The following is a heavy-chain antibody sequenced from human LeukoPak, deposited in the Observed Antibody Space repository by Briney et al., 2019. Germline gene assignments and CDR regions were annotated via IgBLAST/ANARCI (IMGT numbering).Heavy chain of an antibody. J-gene: IGHJ4*02. CDR3: ARLTSYDYSFDY. V-gene: IGHV4-59*01. D-gene: IGHD3-16*01. Sequence: SETLSLTCTVSGGSISSYYWSWIRQPPGKGLEWIGYIYYSGSTNYNPSLKSRVTISVDTSKNQFSLKLSSVTAADTAVYYCARLTSYDYSFDYWGQGTLVTVSS. CDR2: IYYSGST. CDR1: GGSISSYY.